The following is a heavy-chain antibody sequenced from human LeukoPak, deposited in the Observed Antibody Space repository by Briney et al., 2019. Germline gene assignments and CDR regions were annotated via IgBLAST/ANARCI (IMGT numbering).Heavy chain of an antibody. CDR1: GGSFSGYY. J-gene: IGHJ4*02. CDR3: ARGLDSSGYYTFDY. CDR2: INHSGST. Sequence: PSETLSLTCAVYGGSFSGYYWSWIRQPPVKGLEWIGEINHSGSTNYNPSLKSRVTISVDTSKNQFSLKLSSVTAADTAVYYCARGLDSSGYYTFDYWGQGTLVTVSS. V-gene: IGHV4-34*01. D-gene: IGHD3-22*01.